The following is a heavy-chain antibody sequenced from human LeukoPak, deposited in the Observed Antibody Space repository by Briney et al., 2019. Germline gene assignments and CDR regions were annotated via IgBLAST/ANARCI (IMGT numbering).Heavy chain of an antibody. CDR3: ARGANSSSWYRIFDY. V-gene: IGHV3-23*01. J-gene: IGHJ4*02. CDR2: ISGSGGST. Sequence: GGSLRLSCAASAFTFSSFAMSWVRQAPGKGLEWVSAISGSGGSTYNGDFVKGRFTISRDNSKNTLYLQMKSLRAEDTAVYYCARGANSSSWYRIFDYWGQGTLVTVSS. D-gene: IGHD6-13*01. CDR1: AFTFSSFA.